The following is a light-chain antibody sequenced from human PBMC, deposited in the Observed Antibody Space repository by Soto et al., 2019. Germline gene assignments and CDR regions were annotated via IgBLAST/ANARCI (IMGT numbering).Light chain of an antibody. CDR3: QQYNNWPFS. Sequence: EMVLTQSPGTLSVSPGERATLSCMADQGVTTNFAWYQQKSGQSPRRLIYDVSIRATGVPARFSGTGSETDFTLTISGLQSEDSAIYFCQQYNNWPFSFGQGTRLEI. V-gene: IGKV3-15*01. CDR2: DVS. CDR1: QGVTTN. J-gene: IGKJ5*01.